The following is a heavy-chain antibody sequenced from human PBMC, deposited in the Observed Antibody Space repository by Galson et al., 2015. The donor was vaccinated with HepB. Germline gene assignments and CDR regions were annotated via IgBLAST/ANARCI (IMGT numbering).Heavy chain of an antibody. V-gene: IGHV3-64D*06. D-gene: IGHD2-21*02. CDR3: VTSPIVVVTNLHNSPLDY. CDR1: GFNFRSSA. CDR2: ISSNGGST. Sequence: SLRLSCAASGFNFRSSAMHWVRQAPGKGLEYVSAISSNGGSTYYADSVKGRFTISRDNSKNTLYLQMSSLRAEDTAVYYCVTSPIVVVTNLHNSPLDYWGQGTLVTVSS. J-gene: IGHJ4*02.